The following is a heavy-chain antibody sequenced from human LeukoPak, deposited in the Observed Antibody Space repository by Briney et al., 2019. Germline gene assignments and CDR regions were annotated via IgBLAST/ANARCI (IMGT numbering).Heavy chain of an antibody. V-gene: IGHV1-46*01. CDR3: ARDREHIVVVTPHGKDV. Sequence: ASVKVSCKASGYTFTSYYMHWVRQAPGQGLEWMGIINPSGGSTSYAQKFQGRVTMTRDTSTSTVYMELSSLRSEDTAVYYCARDREHIVVVTPHGKDVWGQGTTVTVSS. CDR1: GYTFTSYY. CDR2: INPSGGST. J-gene: IGHJ6*02. D-gene: IGHD2-21*02.